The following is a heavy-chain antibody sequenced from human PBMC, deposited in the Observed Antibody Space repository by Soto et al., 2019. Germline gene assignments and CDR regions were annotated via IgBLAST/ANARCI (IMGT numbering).Heavy chain of an antibody. V-gene: IGHV1-18*01. Sequence: VSVKVSCRASGYTFTNYGISWVRQAPGQGLEWMGWVSGYNGNTDYAQSLQDRVIMTIDTSTTTSHMELRSLRSDDTAVYYCARGHSTYLAAAGAYWGQGTLVTVSS. CDR1: GYTFTNYG. D-gene: IGHD6-13*01. CDR3: ARGHSTYLAAAGAY. CDR2: VSGYNGNT. J-gene: IGHJ4*02.